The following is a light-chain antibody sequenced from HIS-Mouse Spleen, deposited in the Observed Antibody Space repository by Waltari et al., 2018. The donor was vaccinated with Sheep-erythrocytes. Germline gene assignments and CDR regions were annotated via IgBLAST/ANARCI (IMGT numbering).Light chain of an antibody. Sequence: QSALTQPASVSGSPGQSITISCTGTSRDVGGYNDVPRYQQHPGKAPKLMIYDVSNRPSGVSNRFSGSKSGNTASLTISGLQAEDEADYYCSSYTSSSTWVFGGGTKLTVL. CDR1: SRDVGGYND. J-gene: IGLJ3*02. V-gene: IGLV2-14*03. CDR3: SSYTSSSTWV. CDR2: DVS.